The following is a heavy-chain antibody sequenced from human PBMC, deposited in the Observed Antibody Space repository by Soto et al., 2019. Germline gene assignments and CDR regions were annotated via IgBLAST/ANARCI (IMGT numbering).Heavy chain of an antibody. J-gene: IGHJ6*02. CDR1: GYSFTSYW. CDR3: ARLVGAFYYYYGMDV. V-gene: IGHV5-51*01. CDR2: IYPGDPDT. Sequence: PGESLKISCKGSGYSFTSYWIGWVRQMPGKGLEWMGIIYPGDPDTRYSPSFQGQVTISADKSISTAYLQWSSLKASDTAMYYCARLVGAFYYYYGMDVWGQGTTVTVSS. D-gene: IGHD1-26*01.